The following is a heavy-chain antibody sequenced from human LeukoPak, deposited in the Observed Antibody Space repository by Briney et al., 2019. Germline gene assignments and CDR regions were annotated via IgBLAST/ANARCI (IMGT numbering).Heavy chain of an antibody. CDR1: GGSISSSSYY. J-gene: IGHJ3*02. CDR2: IYYSGST. CDR3: AIGGAFDI. Sequence: SETLSLTCTVSGGSISSSSYYWGWIRQPPGKGLEWTGSIYYSGSTYYNPSLKSRVTISVDTSKNQFSLKLSSVTAADTAVYYCAIGGAFDIWGQGTMVTVSS. V-gene: IGHV4-39*07.